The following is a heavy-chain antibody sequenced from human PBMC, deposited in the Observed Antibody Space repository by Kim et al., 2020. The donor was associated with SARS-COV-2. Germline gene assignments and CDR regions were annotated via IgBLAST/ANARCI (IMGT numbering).Heavy chain of an antibody. CDR1: GFNFGNYA. CDR2: IRGRGGST. CDR3: AKDWWIRYEGWGPFGY. V-gene: IGHV3-64*01. Sequence: GGSLRLSCVASGFNFGNYAMHWLRQVPGKGLEYVSGIRGRGGSTYYAKSVKGRFTISRDSSKNTVYLQMGSLRTEDTAVYYCAKDWWIRYEGWGPFGYWG. J-gene: IGHJ4*01. D-gene: IGHD5-12*01.